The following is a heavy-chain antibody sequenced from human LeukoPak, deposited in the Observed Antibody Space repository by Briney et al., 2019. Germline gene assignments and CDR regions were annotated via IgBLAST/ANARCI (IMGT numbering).Heavy chain of an antibody. J-gene: IGHJ4*02. CDR3: ARGLSFSPTYYFDY. CDR1: GYTFTSYG. Sequence: ASVKVSCKASGYTFTSYGISWGRQAPGQGLEWMGWISAYNGNTNYAQKLQGRVTMTTDTSTSTDYMELRSLRSAATAAYYCARGLSFSPTYYFDYWGQGTLVTVSS. D-gene: IGHD3-16*02. V-gene: IGHV1-18*01. CDR2: ISAYNGNT.